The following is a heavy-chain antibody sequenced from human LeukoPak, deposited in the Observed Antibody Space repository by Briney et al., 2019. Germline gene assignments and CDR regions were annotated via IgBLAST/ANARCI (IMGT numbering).Heavy chain of an antibody. D-gene: IGHD3-22*01. J-gene: IGHJ3*02. Sequence: ASVKVSCKASGYTFTSYDINWVRQATGQGLEWMGWMNPNSGNTGYAQKFQGRVTMIRNTSISTAYMELSSLRSEDTAVYYCARGRFDYDSSGYYYGDAFDIWGQGTMVTVSS. V-gene: IGHV1-8*01. CDR3: ARGRFDYDSSGYYYGDAFDI. CDR2: MNPNSGNT. CDR1: GYTFTSYD.